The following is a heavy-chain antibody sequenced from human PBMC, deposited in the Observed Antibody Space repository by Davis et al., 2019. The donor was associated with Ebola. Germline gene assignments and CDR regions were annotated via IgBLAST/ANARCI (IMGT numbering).Heavy chain of an antibody. D-gene: IGHD4-17*01. CDR2: INHSGST. CDR3: ARELQPTVTTNAFDI. Sequence: MPSETLSLTCAVYGGSFTGYYWRWLRQPPGQRLEWIGEINHSGSTNYNPSLKSRVTISVDTSKNQFSLKLSSVTAADTAVYYCARELQPTVTTNAFDIWGQGTLVTVS. V-gene: IGHV4-34*01. CDR1: GGSFTGYY. J-gene: IGHJ3*02.